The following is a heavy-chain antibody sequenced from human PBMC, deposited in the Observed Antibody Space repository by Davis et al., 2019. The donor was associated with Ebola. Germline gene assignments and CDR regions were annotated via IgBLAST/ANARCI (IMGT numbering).Heavy chain of an antibody. CDR3: ASWTGAYGDYDHYYYYGMDV. J-gene: IGHJ6*02. Sequence: GESLKISCQGSGYSFTSYWISWVRQMPGKGLEWMGRIDPSDSYTNYSPSFQGHVTISADKSISTAYLQWSSLKASDTAMYYCASWTGAYGDYDHYYYYGMDVWGQGTTVTVSS. CDR2: IDPSDSYT. V-gene: IGHV5-10-1*01. CDR1: GYSFTSYW. D-gene: IGHD4-17*01.